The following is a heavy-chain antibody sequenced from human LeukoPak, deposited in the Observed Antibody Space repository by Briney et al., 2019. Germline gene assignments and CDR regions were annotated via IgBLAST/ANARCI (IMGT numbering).Heavy chain of an antibody. CDR1: GFTVSSYY. D-gene: IGHD6-19*01. CDR3: ARGAGWNFYEY. J-gene: IGHJ4*01. CDR2: FYVGGPT. V-gene: IGHV3-53*05. Sequence: GGSLRLSCAASGFTVSSYYMNWVRQAPGKGLEWVSVFYVGGPTYYADSVQGRFTISRDNSKNTVDLQMSSLRPEDTAVYYCARGAGWNFYEYWGHGTLVTLSS.